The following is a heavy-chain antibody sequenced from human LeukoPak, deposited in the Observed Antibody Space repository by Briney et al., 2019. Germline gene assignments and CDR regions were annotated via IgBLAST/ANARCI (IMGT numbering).Heavy chain of an antibody. Sequence: GASVKVSCKASGGTFSSYAISWVRQAPGQGLEWMGGIIPIFGTANYAQKFQGRVTITTDESTSTAYMELSSLRSEDTAVYYCARAGYCDSSGYPTRGAFDIWGQGTMVTVSS. D-gene: IGHD3-22*01. V-gene: IGHV1-69*05. CDR2: IIPIFGTA. CDR1: GGTFSSYA. J-gene: IGHJ3*02. CDR3: ARAGYCDSSGYPTRGAFDI.